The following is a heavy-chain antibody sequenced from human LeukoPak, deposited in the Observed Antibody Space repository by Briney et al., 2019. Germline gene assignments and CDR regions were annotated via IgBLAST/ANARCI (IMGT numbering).Heavy chain of an antibody. Sequence: SETLSRTCGGSGGSFSGYYWSWLRQAPGNGLEWIGEITPSGSTNYNPSLKSRVTISEDTSKKQFSLRLTSLSAADTAVYYCARGIAVPGATYPAFYGMDVWGQGTTVTVSS. CDR2: ITPSGST. J-gene: IGHJ6*02. D-gene: IGHD6-19*01. CDR3: ARGIAVPGATYPAFYGMDV. V-gene: IGHV4-34*01. CDR1: GGSFSGYY.